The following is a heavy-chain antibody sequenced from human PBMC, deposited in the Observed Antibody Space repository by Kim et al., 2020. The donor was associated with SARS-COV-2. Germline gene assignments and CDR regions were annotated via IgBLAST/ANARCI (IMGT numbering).Heavy chain of an antibody. J-gene: IGHJ4*02. D-gene: IGHD2-15*01. CDR3: ARRGLGYCSGGSCYSGFDY. V-gene: IGHV4-59*08. Sequence: KGRVTISVDTSKNPFSLKLSSVTAADTAVYYCARRGLGYCSGGSCYSGFDYWGQGTLVTVSS.